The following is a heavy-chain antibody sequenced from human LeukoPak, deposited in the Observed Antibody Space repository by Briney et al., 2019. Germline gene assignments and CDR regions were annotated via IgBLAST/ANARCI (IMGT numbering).Heavy chain of an antibody. V-gene: IGHV3-48*04. CDR3: ARDLDLNWFDP. J-gene: IGHJ5*02. CDR2: ISSSGSTI. D-gene: IGHD1-1*01. Sequence: GGSLRLSCAASGFTFSSYTMNWVRQAPGKGLEWVSYISSSGSTIYYADSVKGRFTISRDNAKNSLYLQMSSLRAEDTAVYYCARDLDLNWFDPWGQGTLVTVSS. CDR1: GFTFSSYT.